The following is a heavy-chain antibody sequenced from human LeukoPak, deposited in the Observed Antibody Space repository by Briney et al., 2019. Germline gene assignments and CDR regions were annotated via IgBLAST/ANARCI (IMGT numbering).Heavy chain of an antibody. CDR3: AKEGKLLWFGESSNYYYYYMDV. V-gene: IGHV3-30*02. Sequence: GGSLRLSCAASGFTFSSYGMHWVRQAPGKGLEWVAFIRYDGSNKYYADSVKGRFTISRDNSKNTLYLQMNSLRAEDTAVYYCAKEGKLLWFGESSNYYYYYMDVWGKGTTVTISS. CDR1: GFTFSSYG. J-gene: IGHJ6*03. CDR2: IRYDGSNK. D-gene: IGHD3-10*01.